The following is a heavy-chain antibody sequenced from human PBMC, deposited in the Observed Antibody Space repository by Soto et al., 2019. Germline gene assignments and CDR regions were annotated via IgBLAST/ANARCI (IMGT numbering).Heavy chain of an antibody. CDR2: VNGYNGYT. CDR3: ARDDKNWFDP. J-gene: IGHJ5*02. Sequence: QVQLVQSGTEVKKPGASVKVSCKASGYTFSTYVMSWLRQAPGQGPEWMGWVNGYNGYTKYAEKSQGRVTMTTDTSTSTAYMELWSLRSDDTAVYYCARDDKNWFDPWGQGTLVSVSS. CDR1: GYTFSTYV. V-gene: IGHV1-18*01.